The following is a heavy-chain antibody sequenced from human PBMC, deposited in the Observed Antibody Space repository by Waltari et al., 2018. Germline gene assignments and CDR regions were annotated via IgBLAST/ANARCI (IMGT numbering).Heavy chain of an antibody. CDR2: IIPILGIA. CDR1: GGTFSSYA. J-gene: IGHJ4*02. Sequence: QVQLVQSGAEVKKPGSSVKVSCKASGGTFSSYAISWVRQAPGQGLEWMGGIIPILGIANYAQKFQGRVTITADKSTSTAYMELSSLRSEDTAVYYCARDGSPHYDFWSGYLDYWGQGTLVTVSS. V-gene: IGHV1-69*10. D-gene: IGHD3-3*01. CDR3: ARDGSPHYDFWSGYLDY.